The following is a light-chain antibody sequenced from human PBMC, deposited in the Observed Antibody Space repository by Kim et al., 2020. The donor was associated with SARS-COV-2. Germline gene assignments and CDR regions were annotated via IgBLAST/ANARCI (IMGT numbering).Light chain of an antibody. J-gene: IGKJ2*01. CDR1: QNINRW. V-gene: IGKV1-5*01. CDR3: QQYNGC. CDR2: GAS. Sequence: DIQMTQSPSTLSASIGDRVTITCRASQNINRWLAWFEQKPGKAPKLLIYGASTLQSGVPSRFSGSGSGTEFTLTISSLQPDDFATYYCQQYNGCFGQGTKLEI.